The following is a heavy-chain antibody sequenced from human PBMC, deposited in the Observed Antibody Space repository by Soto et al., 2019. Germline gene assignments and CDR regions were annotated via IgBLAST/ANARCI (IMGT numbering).Heavy chain of an antibody. CDR1: GYTFTSYD. Sequence: ASVKVSCKASGYTFTSYDINWVRQATGQGLEWMGWMNPNSGNTGYAQKFQGRVTMTRNTSISTAYMELSSLRSEDTAVYYCARGITIFGVVIHHYYYYAMDVWCQAPTVSVS. J-gene: IGHJ6*02. CDR3: ARGITIFGVVIHHYYYYAMDV. CDR2: MNPNSGNT. D-gene: IGHD3-3*01. V-gene: IGHV1-8*01.